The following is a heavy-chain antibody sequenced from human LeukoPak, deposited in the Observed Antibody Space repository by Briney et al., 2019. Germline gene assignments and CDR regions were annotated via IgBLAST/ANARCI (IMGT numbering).Heavy chain of an antibody. CDR3: ARQGGSYPTVDY. CDR2: MNPNSGNT. Sequence: ASAKVSCKASGYTFTSYDINWVRQATGQGLEWMGWMNPNSGNTGYAQKFQGRVTMTRSTSISTAYMELSSLRSEDTAVYYCARQGGSYPTVDYWGQGTLVTVSS. V-gene: IGHV1-8*01. CDR1: GYTFTSYD. J-gene: IGHJ4*02. D-gene: IGHD1-26*01.